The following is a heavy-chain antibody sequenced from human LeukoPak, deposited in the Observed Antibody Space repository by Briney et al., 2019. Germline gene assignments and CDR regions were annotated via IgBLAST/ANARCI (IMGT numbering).Heavy chain of an antibody. CDR1: GFTFSRSW. Sequence: GGSLRLSCAASGFTFSRSWMSWVRQAPGKGLEWVANTKENGSEKNYVDSVKGRFTISRDNAKNSLYLQMNSLRAEDTAVYYCARHSGSFPNYFDYWGQGTLVTVSS. CDR3: ARHSGSFPNYFDY. V-gene: IGHV3-7*05. CDR2: TKENGSEK. D-gene: IGHD1-26*01. J-gene: IGHJ4*02.